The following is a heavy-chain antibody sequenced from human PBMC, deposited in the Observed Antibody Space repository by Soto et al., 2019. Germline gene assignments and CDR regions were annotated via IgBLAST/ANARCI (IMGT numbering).Heavy chain of an antibody. CDR2: ISYDGTNK. J-gene: IGHJ5*02. CDR3: ARDGRIAATKGALYNWFDP. Sequence: QVQLVESGGGVVQPGRSLRLSCAASGFTFSSYGMHWVRQAPGKGLEWVAVISYDGTNKYYVDSVEGRFTISRDNSKNSLYMQISGLRAEDTAVYYCARDGRIAATKGALYNWFDPWGQGTLVTVSS. V-gene: IGHV3-30*03. CDR1: GFTFSSYG. D-gene: IGHD6-13*01.